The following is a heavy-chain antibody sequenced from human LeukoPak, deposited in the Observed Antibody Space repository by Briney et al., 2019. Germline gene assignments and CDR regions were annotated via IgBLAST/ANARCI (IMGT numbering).Heavy chain of an antibody. CDR1: GGSISSYY. D-gene: IGHD2-15*01. J-gene: IGHJ4*02. CDR3: ARGARWFRYYFDY. CDR2: IYNSGST. Sequence: PSETLSLTCTVSGGSISSYYWSWIRQPPGKGLECIGYIYNSGSTNYNPSLKSRVSISVDTSKNQFSLKLSSVTAADTAVYYCARGARWFRYYFDYWGQGTLVTVSS. V-gene: IGHV4-59*12.